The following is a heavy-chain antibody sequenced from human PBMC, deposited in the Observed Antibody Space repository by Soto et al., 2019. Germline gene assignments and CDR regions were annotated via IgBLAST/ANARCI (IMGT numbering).Heavy chain of an antibody. CDR2: ISSSSSTI. Sequence: GGSLRLSCAASGFTFSSYSMNWVRQAPGKGLEWVSYISSSSSTIYYADSVKGRFTISRDNAKNSLYLQMNSLRAEDTAVYYCKTVPAVSPFKAFDIWGQGTMVTVSS. D-gene: IGHD2-2*01. CDR3: KTVPAVSPFKAFDI. CDR1: GFTFSSYS. J-gene: IGHJ3*02. V-gene: IGHV3-48*01.